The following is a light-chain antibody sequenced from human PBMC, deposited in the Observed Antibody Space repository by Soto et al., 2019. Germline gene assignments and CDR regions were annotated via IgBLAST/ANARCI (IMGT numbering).Light chain of an antibody. V-gene: IGKV1-9*01. Sequence: DIQLTQSPSCLSASVGDRVTITCRASQGISSYLAWYQQTPGKAPKILIYAASTLQGVVPSRFSGSGSWTDFTHTISSLQPEEFATYYCQRINVSPFTFGPGTKVDFK. J-gene: IGKJ3*01. CDR3: QRINVSPFT. CDR2: AAS. CDR1: QGISSY.